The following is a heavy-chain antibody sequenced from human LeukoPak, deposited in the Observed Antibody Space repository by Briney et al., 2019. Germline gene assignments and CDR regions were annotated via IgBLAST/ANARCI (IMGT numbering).Heavy chain of an antibody. CDR1: GFTSSSYA. Sequence: QPGGSLRLSCAASGFTSSSYAMSWVRQAPGKGLEWVANIIPDGSEKYYVDSVKGRFTISRDNARNSLYLQVNSLRAEDTAVYYCARVEALYNSGSVWAYWGQGTLVTVSS. J-gene: IGHJ4*02. CDR3: ARVEALYNSGSVWAY. D-gene: IGHD3-10*01. V-gene: IGHV3-7*01. CDR2: IIPDGSEK.